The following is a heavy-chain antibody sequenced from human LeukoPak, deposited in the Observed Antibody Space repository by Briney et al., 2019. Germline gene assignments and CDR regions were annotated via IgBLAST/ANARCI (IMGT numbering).Heavy chain of an antibody. J-gene: IGHJ4*02. Sequence: GGSLRLSCAASGFTFRSHWMSWVRQPPGDELEWVASIKQEGSEKYYVDSVRGRFTVSRDNAKNSLYLQMNSLRAEDTAVYYCARDRDGYDFDYWGQGTLVTVSS. CDR3: ARDRDGYDFDY. CDR1: GFTFRSHW. CDR2: IKQEGSEK. V-gene: IGHV3-7*01. D-gene: IGHD5-12*01.